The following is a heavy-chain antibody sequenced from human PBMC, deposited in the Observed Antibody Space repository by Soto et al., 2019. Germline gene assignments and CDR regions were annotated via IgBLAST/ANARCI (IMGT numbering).Heavy chain of an antibody. D-gene: IGHD3-16*02. Sequence: GGSLRLSCAASGLTFNRYWMHWVRHAPGKGLVWVSHINTDGSNTNYADSVKGRFTISRDNAKSTLFLQMNSLRAEDTAVYYCVKDRWIDYWGQGTLVTVSS. V-gene: IGHV3-74*01. CDR3: VKDRWIDY. CDR1: GLTFNRYW. J-gene: IGHJ4*02. CDR2: INTDGSNT.